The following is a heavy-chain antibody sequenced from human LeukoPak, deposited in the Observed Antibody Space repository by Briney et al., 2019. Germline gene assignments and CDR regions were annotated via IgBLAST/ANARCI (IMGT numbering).Heavy chain of an antibody. Sequence: GGSLRLSCAASGFTFSSYEMNWVRQAPGKGLEWISYISSSASTIYYADSVKGRFTISRDNAKNSLYLQMNSLRAEDTAIYYCVTRHDYGDHGRGCFDYWGQGTLVTVSS. D-gene: IGHD4-17*01. J-gene: IGHJ4*02. CDR3: VTRHDYGDHGRGCFDY. CDR1: GFTFSSYE. CDR2: ISSSASTI. V-gene: IGHV3-48*03.